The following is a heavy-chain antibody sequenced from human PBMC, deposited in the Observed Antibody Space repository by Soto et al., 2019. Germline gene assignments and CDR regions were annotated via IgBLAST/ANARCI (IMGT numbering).Heavy chain of an antibody. V-gene: IGHV3-33*01. CDR1: GFTFSSYG. CDR3: ARDTVTTTLVPYYGMDV. J-gene: IGHJ6*02. D-gene: IGHD4-17*01. Sequence: QVQLVESGGGVVQPGRSLRLSCAASGFTFSSYGMHWVRQAPGKGLAWVAVIWYDGSNKYYADSVKGRFTISRDNSKNTLYLQMNSLRAEDTAVYYCARDTVTTTLVPYYGMDVWGQGTTVTVSS. CDR2: IWYDGSNK.